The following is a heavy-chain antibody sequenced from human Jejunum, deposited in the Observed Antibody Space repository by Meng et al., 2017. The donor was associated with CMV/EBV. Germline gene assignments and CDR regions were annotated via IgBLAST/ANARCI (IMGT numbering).Heavy chain of an antibody. V-gene: IGHV1-18*01. CDR3: ARETRGGSGSLDY. D-gene: IGHD3-10*01. Sequence: VRQAPGQGLEWMGWISPYKSNGNYAQRFQGRNAGYAQTFQGRVTMTTDTSTNTAYMELRSLTSDDTAVYYCARETRGGSGSLDYWGQGTLVTVSS. CDR2: ISPYKSNG. J-gene: IGHJ4*02.